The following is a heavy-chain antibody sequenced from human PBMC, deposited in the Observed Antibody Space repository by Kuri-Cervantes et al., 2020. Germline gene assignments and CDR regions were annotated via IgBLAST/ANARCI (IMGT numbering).Heavy chain of an antibody. CDR2: IYYSGSP. CDR3: ASSSKGWFDP. V-gene: IGHV4-59*01. CDR1: GGSISSYY. J-gene: IGHJ5*02. Sequence: GSLRLSCTVSGGSISSYYWSWIRQPPGKGLEWIGYIYYSGSPNYNPSLKSRVTISVDTSKNQFSLKLSSVTAADTAVYYCASSSKGWFDPWGQGTLVTVSS.